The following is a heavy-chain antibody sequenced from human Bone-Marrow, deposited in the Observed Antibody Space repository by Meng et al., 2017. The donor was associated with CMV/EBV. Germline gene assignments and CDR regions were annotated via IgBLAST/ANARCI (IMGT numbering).Heavy chain of an antibody. CDR1: GGSFSGYY. J-gene: IGHJ4*02. CDR3: ARAYDFWSGYYFDY. Sequence: SETLSLTCAVYGGSFSGYYWSWIRQPPGKGLEWIGEINHSGSTNYNPSLKSRVTISVDTSKNQFSLKLSSVTAADTAVYYCARAYDFWSGYYFDYWGQGTLVTVSS. D-gene: IGHD3-3*01. CDR2: INHSGST. V-gene: IGHV4-34*01.